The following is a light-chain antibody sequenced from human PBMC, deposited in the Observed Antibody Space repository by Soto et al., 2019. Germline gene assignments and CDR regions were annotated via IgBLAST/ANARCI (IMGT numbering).Light chain of an antibody. CDR2: DVT. Sequence: QSALTQPASVSGSPGQSITISCTGTSSDVGGYNYVSWYQQHPGKAPKLMIYDVTNRPSGVSNHYSGSKSGNTASLAISGVQAEDEADYYCSSYTGSSTHVVFGGGTKVTVL. CDR3: SSYTGSSTHVV. CDR1: SSDVGGYNY. V-gene: IGLV2-14*01. J-gene: IGLJ2*01.